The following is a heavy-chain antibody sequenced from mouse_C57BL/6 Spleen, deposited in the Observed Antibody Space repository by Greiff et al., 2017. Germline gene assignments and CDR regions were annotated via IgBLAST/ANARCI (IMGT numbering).Heavy chain of an antibody. V-gene: IGHV1-19*01. CDR2: INPYNGGT. J-gene: IGHJ4*01. Sequence: VQLQQSGPVLVKPGASVKMSCKASGYTFTDYYMNWVKQSHGKSLEWIGVINPYNGGTSYNQKFKGKATLTVDKSSSTAYMELNSLTSEDSAVYYGARRAVVATGARDDWGQGTSVTVSS. D-gene: IGHD1-1*01. CDR1: GYTFTDYY. CDR3: ARRAVVATGARDD.